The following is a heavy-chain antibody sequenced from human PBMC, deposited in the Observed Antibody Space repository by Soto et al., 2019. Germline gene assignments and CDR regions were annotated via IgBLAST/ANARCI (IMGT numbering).Heavy chain of an antibody. D-gene: IGHD3-9*01. CDR2: IYYSGST. Sequence: SETLSLTCTVSGGSISSYYLSWIRQPPGKGLEWIGYIYYSGSTNYNPSLKSRVTISVDTSKNQFSLKLSSVTAADTAVYYCARDNYDILTGYYGRTTRYGMDVWGQGTTVTVSS. CDR1: GGSISSYY. V-gene: IGHV4-59*01. J-gene: IGHJ6*02. CDR3: ARDNYDILTGYYGRTTRYGMDV.